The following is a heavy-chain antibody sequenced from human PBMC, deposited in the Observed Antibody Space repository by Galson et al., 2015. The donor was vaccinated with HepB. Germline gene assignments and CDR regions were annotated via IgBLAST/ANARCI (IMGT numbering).Heavy chain of an antibody. CDR2: IYYSGTT. V-gene: IGHV4-59*12. D-gene: IGHD6-19*01. CDR1: GGSISNFH. CDR3: AGYSNAWASFDF. J-gene: IGHJ4*02. Sequence: SETLSLTCTVSGGSISNFHWSWIRQPPGKGLEWIGYIYYSGTTNHNPSLRSRVTMSVDTSKNQFSLQLSSVTAADTAVYYCAGYSNAWASFDFWGQGTLVTVSS.